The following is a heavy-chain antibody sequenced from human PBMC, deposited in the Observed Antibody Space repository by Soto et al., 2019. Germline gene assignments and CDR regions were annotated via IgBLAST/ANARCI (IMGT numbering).Heavy chain of an antibody. CDR2: IYYSGTT. Sequence: SETLSLTCTVSGGSITVGSYYLNWLRQHPGQGLEYIGYIYYSGTTHYNPSLKSRITISMDTSKNQFSLKLTSVTAADTAVYYCASGFDGDDFGGGYFGEGLSQNYGMDVWLQG. CDR3: ASGFDGDDFGGGYFGEGLSQNYGMDV. J-gene: IGHJ6*02. D-gene: IGHD3-3*01. V-gene: IGHV4-31*03. CDR1: GGSITVGSYY.